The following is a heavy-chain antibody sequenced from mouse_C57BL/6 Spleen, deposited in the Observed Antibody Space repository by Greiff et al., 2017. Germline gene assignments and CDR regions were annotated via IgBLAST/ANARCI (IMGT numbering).Heavy chain of an antibody. CDR1: GYSITSGYY. V-gene: IGHV3-6*01. D-gene: IGHD5-1-1*01. CDR2: ISYDGSN. J-gene: IGHJ2*01. Sequence: VQLKQSGPGLVKPSQSLSLTCSVTGYSITSGYYWNWIRQFPGNKLEWMGYISYDGSNNYNPSLKNRISITRDTSKNQFFLKLNSVTTEDTATYYCARDWGYHDYWGQGTTLTVSS. CDR3: ARDWGYHDY.